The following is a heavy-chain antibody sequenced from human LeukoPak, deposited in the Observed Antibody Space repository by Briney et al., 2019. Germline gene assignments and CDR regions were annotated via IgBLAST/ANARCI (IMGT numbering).Heavy chain of an antibody. CDR2: IRYDGSNK. Sequence: GGSLRLSCAASGFTFSSYGMHWVRQAPGKGLEWVAFIRYDGSNKYYADSVKGRFTISRDNSKNTLYLQMNSLKTEDTAVYYCTTDPSITMIVVVNRWGQGTLVTVSS. CDR1: GFTFSSYG. J-gene: IGHJ5*02. V-gene: IGHV3-30*02. D-gene: IGHD3-22*01. CDR3: TTDPSITMIVVVNR.